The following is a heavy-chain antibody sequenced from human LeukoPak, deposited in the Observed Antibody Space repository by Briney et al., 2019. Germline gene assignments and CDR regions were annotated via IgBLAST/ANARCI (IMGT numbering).Heavy chain of an antibody. CDR3: ARGEKDEWELPQGDDAFDI. Sequence: GASVKVSCKASGGTFSSYAISWVRQAPGQGLEWMGGIIPIFGTANYAQKFQGRVTITADESTSTAYMELSSLRSEDTAVYYCARGEKDEWELPQGDDAFDIWGQGTMVTVSS. J-gene: IGHJ3*02. V-gene: IGHV1-69*13. D-gene: IGHD1-26*01. CDR2: IIPIFGTA. CDR1: GGTFSSYA.